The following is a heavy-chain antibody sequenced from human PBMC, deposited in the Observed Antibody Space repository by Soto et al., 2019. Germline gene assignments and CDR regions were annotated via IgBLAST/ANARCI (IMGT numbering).Heavy chain of an antibody. Sequence: VQLVESGGGVVQPGRSLRLSCAASGFTFSSYGMHWVRQAPGKGLEWVAVISYDGSNKYYADSVKGRFTISRDNSKNTLYLQMNSLRAEDTAVYYCAKDRKGPLDYWGQGTLVTVSS. CDR3: AKDRKGPLDY. V-gene: IGHV3-30*18. CDR1: GFTFSSYG. J-gene: IGHJ4*02. CDR2: ISYDGSNK.